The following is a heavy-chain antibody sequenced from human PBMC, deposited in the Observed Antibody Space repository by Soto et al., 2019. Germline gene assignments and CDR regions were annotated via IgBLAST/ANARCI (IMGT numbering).Heavy chain of an antibody. Sequence: QVQLVESGGGVVQPGRSLRLSCAASGFTFSSYAMHWVRQAPGKGLEWVAVISYDGSNKYYADSVKGRFTISRDNSKNTLYLQMNSLRAEDTAVYYCARDHSGKYEFDYWGQGTLVTVSS. CDR3: ARDHSGKYEFDY. D-gene: IGHD1-26*01. J-gene: IGHJ4*02. V-gene: IGHV3-30-3*01. CDR1: GFTFSSYA. CDR2: ISYDGSNK.